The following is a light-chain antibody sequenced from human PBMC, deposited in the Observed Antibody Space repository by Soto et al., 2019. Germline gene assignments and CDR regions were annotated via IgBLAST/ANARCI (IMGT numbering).Light chain of an antibody. V-gene: IGLV4-69*01. CDR3: QTWGTGIQV. Sequence: QPVLTQSPSASASLGASVKLTCTLSSGHSSYAIAWHQQQPEKGPRYLMKLNSDGSHSKGDGIPDRFSGSSSGAERYLTISSLQSEDEADYYCQTWGTGIQVFGTGTKLTVL. J-gene: IGLJ1*01. CDR2: LNSDGSH. CDR1: SGHSSYA.